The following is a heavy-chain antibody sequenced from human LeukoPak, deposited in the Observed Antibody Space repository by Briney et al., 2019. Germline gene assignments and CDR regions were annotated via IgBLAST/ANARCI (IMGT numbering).Heavy chain of an antibody. D-gene: IGHD3-16*02. J-gene: IGHJ4*02. CDR2: IIPIFGTA. CDR3: ARDKRGSYRSESPGPATD. Sequence: EASVNVSCKASGGTFSSYAISWVRQAPGQGLEWMGGIIPIFGTANYAQKFQGRVTITADESTSTAYMEPSSLRSEDTAVYYCARDKRGSYRSESPGPATDWGQGTLVTVSS. V-gene: IGHV1-69*13. CDR1: GGTFSSYA.